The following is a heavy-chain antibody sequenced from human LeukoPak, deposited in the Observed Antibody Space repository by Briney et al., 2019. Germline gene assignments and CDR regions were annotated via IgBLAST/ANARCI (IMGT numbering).Heavy chain of an antibody. J-gene: IGHJ6*02. Sequence: ASVKVSCKASGYTFSNYYMHWVRQAPGQGLEWMGIINPSGGSTSYAQKFQGRVTMTRDTSTSTVYMELSSLRSEDTAVYYCARDNPYSSSWFRDGMDVWGQGATVTVSS. CDR2: INPSGGST. CDR3: ARDNPYSSSWFRDGMDV. CDR1: GYTFSNYY. V-gene: IGHV1-46*01. D-gene: IGHD6-13*01.